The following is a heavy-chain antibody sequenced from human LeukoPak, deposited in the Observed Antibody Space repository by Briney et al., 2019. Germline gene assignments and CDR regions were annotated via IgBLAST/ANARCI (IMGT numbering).Heavy chain of an antibody. V-gene: IGHV1-18*01. J-gene: IGHJ4*02. CDR2: ISAYNGNT. CDR3: ARSHYGSSWGYHFDY. D-gene: IGHD3-10*01. CDR1: GYTFTSYG. Sequence: ASVKVSCKASGYTFTSYGISWVRQAPGQGLEWMGWISAYNGNTNYAQKLQGRVTMTTDTSTSTAYMELRSLRSDDTAVYYCARSHYGSSWGYHFDYWGQGTLVTVSS.